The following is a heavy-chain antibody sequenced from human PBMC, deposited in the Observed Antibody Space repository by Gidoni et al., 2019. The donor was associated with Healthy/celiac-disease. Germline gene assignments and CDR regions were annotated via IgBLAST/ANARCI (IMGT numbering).Heavy chain of an antibody. CDR1: GYTFTSYD. V-gene: IGHV1-8*01. J-gene: IGHJ6*02. D-gene: IGHD3-9*01. CDR3: ASSILTGPVYYYGMDV. Sequence: QVQLVQSGAEVKKPGASVKVSCKASGYTFTSYDINWVRQATGQGLEWMGWMNPNSGNTGYAQKFQGRVTMTRNTSISTAYMELSSLRSEDTAVYYCASSILTGPVYYYGMDVWGQGTTVTVSS. CDR2: MNPNSGNT.